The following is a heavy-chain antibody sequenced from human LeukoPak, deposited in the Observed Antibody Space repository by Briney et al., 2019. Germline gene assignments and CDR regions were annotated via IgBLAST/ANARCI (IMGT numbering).Heavy chain of an antibody. J-gene: IGHJ4*02. V-gene: IGHV4-30-4*01. D-gene: IGHD3-10*01. CDR2: IYYSGST. CDR3: ARGAIWFGELSTYFDY. Sequence: PSETLSLTCTVPGGSISSGDYYWSWIRQPPGKGLEWIGYIYYSGSTYYNPSLKSRVTISVDTSKNQFSLKLSSVTAADTAVYYCARGAIWFGELSTYFDYWGQGTLVTVSS. CDR1: GGSISSGDYY.